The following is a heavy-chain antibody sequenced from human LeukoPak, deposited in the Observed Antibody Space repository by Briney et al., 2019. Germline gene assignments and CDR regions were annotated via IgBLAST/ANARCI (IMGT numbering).Heavy chain of an antibody. V-gene: IGHV1-69*06. Sequence: ASVKVSCKASGGTFSSYAISWVRQAPGQGLEWMGGIIPIFGTANYAQKFQGRVTITADKSTSTAYMELSSLRSEDTAVYYCARSRGGSSSAQRGWFDPWGQGTLVTVSS. CDR3: ARSRGGSSSAQRGWFDP. J-gene: IGHJ5*02. D-gene: IGHD6-6*01. CDR1: GGTFSSYA. CDR2: IIPIFGTA.